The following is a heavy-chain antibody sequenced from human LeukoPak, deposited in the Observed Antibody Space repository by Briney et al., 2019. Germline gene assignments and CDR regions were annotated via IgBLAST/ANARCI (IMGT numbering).Heavy chain of an antibody. V-gene: IGHV4-38-2*02. J-gene: IGHJ4*02. D-gene: IGHD3-9*01. CDR2: IYHSGST. Sequence: SETLPLTCTVPGYSISSGYYWGWIRQPPGKGLEWIGSIYHSGSTYYNPSLKSRVTLSVDTSKNQMSLKPSPVTAADTAVYYCARAFYDIFTGYYLGYFDYWGQGTLVTVSS. CDR3: ARAFYDIFTGYYLGYFDY. CDR1: GYSISSGYY.